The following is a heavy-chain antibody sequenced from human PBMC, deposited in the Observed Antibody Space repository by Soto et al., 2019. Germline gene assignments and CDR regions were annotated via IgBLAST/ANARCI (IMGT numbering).Heavy chain of an antibody. D-gene: IGHD6-19*01. CDR1: GDSVSSSSAA. CDR2: TYYRSKWYN. V-gene: IGHV6-1*01. Sequence: PSQTLSLTCAISGDSVSSSSAAWNLIRQSPSRGLEWLGRTYYRSKWYNDYAVSVKSRITINPDTSKNQFSLQLNSVTPEDAAVYYCARGESISVAWFDYWGQGTLVTVSS. CDR3: ARGESISVAWFDY. J-gene: IGHJ4*02.